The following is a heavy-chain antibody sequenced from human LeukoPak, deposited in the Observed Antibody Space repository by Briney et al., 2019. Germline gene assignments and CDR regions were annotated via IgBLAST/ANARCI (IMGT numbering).Heavy chain of an antibody. D-gene: IGHD6-19*01. Sequence: NPSETLSLTCTVSGGSISSSSYYWGWIRQPPGKGLEWIGSIYYSGSTYYNPSLKSRVTISVDTSKNHFSLKLSSVTAADTAVYYCARKSRNSSGWYESWYYYYYMDVWGKGTTVTVSS. CDR1: GGSISSSSYY. J-gene: IGHJ6*03. CDR2: IYYSGST. CDR3: ARKSRNSSGWYESWYYYYYMDV. V-gene: IGHV4-39*01.